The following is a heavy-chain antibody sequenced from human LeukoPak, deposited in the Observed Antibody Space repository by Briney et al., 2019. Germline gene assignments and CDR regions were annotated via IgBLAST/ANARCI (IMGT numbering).Heavy chain of an antibody. D-gene: IGHD5-12*01. CDR1: GFTFTSYG. CDR3: TRVRGYDFDF. V-gene: IGHV3-74*01. Sequence: GGSLRLSCAASGFTFTSYGMSWVRQAPGKGLVWVSRINSDASSTNYADSVKGRFTISRDNAKNTLYLQMNSLRAEDTAVYYCTRVRGYDFDFWGQGTLVTVSS. J-gene: IGHJ4*02. CDR2: INSDASST.